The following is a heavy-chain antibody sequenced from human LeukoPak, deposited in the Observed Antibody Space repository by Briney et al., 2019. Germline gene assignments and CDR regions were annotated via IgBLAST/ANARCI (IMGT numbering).Heavy chain of an antibody. CDR1: GFTFSSYA. CDR2: ISSSSSYI. J-gene: IGHJ4*02. Sequence: AGGSLRLSCAASGFTFSSYAMSWVRQAPGKGLEWVSSISSSSSYIYYADSVKGRFTISRDNAKNSLYLQMNSLRAEDTAVYYCARSYYYDSSGYYGYWGQGTLVTVSS. CDR3: ARSYYYDSSGYYGY. V-gene: IGHV3-21*01. D-gene: IGHD3-22*01.